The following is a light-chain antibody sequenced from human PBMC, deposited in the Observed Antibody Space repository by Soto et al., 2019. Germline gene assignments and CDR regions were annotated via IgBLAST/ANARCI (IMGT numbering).Light chain of an antibody. CDR2: ETY. J-gene: IGKJ1*01. CDR3: QQYGGSSRT. Sequence: IVLTQSPDTLSLSPGERVTLSCRASQSVRNNYLAWYQQKPGQAPRLLIYETYRRATGIPDRSSGSGSGIDFTLTISRLEPEDFAVYLCQQYGGSSRTFGLGTKVDI. V-gene: IGKV3-20*01. CDR1: QSVRNNY.